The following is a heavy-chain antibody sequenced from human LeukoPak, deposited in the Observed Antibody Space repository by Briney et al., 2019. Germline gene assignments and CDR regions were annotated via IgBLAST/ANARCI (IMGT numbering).Heavy chain of an antibody. CDR1: GYTFTSYP. D-gene: IGHD3-10*01. CDR2: ISAYNSAYNGNT. V-gene: IGHV1-18*01. Sequence: ASVKVSCKASGYTFTSYPISWVRQAPGQGLEWMGWISAYNSAYNGNTHYAQKLQGRVTMTTDTSTNTGYMELRSLRSDDTAVYYCAREYGSGSYTGIDYWGQGTLVTVSS. CDR3: AREYGSGSYTGIDY. J-gene: IGHJ4*02.